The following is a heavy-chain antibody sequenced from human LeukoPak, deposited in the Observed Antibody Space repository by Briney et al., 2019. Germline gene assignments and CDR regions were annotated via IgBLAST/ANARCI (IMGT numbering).Heavy chain of an antibody. CDR1: GYSFTSYW. Sequence: GESLKISCKGSGYSFTSYWIAWVRQMPGKGLEWMGIIYPGDSDTRYSPSFQGQVSISVDKSISTAYLQWSSLRASDTAMYYCANTYYHDSSAYYPNWFDPWGQGTLVTVSS. CDR3: ANTYYHDSSAYYPNWFDP. CDR2: IYPGDSDT. V-gene: IGHV5-51*01. D-gene: IGHD3-22*01. J-gene: IGHJ5*02.